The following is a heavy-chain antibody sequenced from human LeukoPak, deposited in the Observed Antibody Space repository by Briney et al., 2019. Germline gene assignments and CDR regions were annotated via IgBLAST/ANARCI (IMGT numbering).Heavy chain of an antibody. D-gene: IGHD3-10*01. CDR1: GGSISGYY. V-gene: IGHV4-59*01. CDR3: ARVYYGRSYDYWYFDL. Sequence: SETLSLTCTVSGGSISGYYWCWIRQPPGEGLEWIGYIFYSGSTNYNPSLKSRVTISVDTSKNQFSLKLSSVTAADTAVYFCARVYYGRSYDYWYFDLWGRGTLVTVSS. J-gene: IGHJ2*01. CDR2: IFYSGST.